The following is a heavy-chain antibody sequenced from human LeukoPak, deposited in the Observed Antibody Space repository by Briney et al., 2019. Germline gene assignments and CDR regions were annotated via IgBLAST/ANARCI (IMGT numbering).Heavy chain of an antibody. CDR3: ARGVGSPFGY. J-gene: IGHJ4*02. D-gene: IGHD1-26*01. V-gene: IGHV3-53*01. Sequence: GGSLRLSCVASGFTLSSSYMSWVRQVPGKGLEWVSVIYSGGATHYADSVKGRFTISRDDSKNMVYLQMNSLKVEDTAVYYCARGVGSPFGYWGQGTLVTVSS. CDR2: IYSGGAT. CDR1: GFTLSSSY.